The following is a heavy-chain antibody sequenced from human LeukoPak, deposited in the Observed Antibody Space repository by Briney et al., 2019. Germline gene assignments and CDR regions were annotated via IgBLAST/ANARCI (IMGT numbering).Heavy chain of an antibody. D-gene: IGHD7-27*01. V-gene: IGHV3-21*01. J-gene: IGHJ3*02. CDR3: ARDDWGKDAFDI. CDR2: ISSSSSYI. Sequence: GGSLRLSCAASGFTFSSYSMNWVRQAPGKGLEWVSSISSSSSYIYYADSVKGRFTISRDNAKNSLYLQMNSLRAEDTAVYHCARDDWGKDAFDIWGQGTMVTVSS. CDR1: GFTFSSYS.